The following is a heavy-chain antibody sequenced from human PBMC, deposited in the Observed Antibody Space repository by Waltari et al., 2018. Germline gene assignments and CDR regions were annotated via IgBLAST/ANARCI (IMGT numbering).Heavy chain of an antibody. CDR1: GSSISSGYY. CDR2: IYHSGGT. V-gene: IGHV4-38-2*01. CDR3: ASSSWELLRYFDY. J-gene: IGHJ4*02. D-gene: IGHD1-26*01. Sequence: QVQLQESGPGLVKPSETLSLTCAVPGSSISSGYYWGWIRHPPGKGLEWIGSIYHSGGTYYNPSLKSRVTISVDTSKNQFSLKLSSVTAADTAVYYCASSSWELLRYFDYWGQGTLVTVSS.